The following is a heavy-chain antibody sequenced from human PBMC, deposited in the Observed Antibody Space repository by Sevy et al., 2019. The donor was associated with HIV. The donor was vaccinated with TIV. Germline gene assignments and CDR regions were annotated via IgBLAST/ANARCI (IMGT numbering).Heavy chain of an antibody. Sequence: GGSLRLSCAASEFIFTNAWMCWVRQAPGKGLEWVGRIKSKTNGGTTDYAAPVEGRFTISRDDSKKTLYLQMNSLKTEDTAVYYCTTDLEYQLERYYFNYWGQGTLVTVSS. CDR1: EFIFTNAW. CDR3: TTDLEYQLERYYFNY. J-gene: IGHJ4*02. D-gene: IGHD2-2*01. CDR2: IKSKTNGGTT. V-gene: IGHV3-15*01.